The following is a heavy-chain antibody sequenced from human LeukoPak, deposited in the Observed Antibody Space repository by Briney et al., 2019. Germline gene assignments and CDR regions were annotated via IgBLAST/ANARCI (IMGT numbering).Heavy chain of an antibody. Sequence: SETLSLTCTVSGYSISSGYYWGWIRPPPGKGLEWIGSIYHSGSTYYNPSLKSRVTISVDTSKNQFSLKLSSVTAADTAVYYCAKEGWNDVYYYYMDVWGKGTTVTVSS. J-gene: IGHJ6*03. V-gene: IGHV4-38-2*02. CDR1: GYSISSGYY. CDR3: AKEGWNDVYYYYMDV. CDR2: IYHSGST. D-gene: IGHD1-1*01.